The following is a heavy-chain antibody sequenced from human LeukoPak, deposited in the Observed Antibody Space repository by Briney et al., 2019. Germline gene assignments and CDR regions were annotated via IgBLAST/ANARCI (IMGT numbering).Heavy chain of an antibody. Sequence: ASVTVSFKASGYTFTSYGISWVRQAPGQGLEWMGWISAYNGNTNYAQKLQGRVTMTTDTSTSTAYMELRSLRSDDTAVYYCARAFYYYGSGSYYNPPYNWFDPWGQGTLVTVSS. CDR2: ISAYNGNT. CDR1: GYTFTSYG. J-gene: IGHJ5*02. V-gene: IGHV1-18*01. CDR3: ARAFYYYGSGSYYNPPYNWFDP. D-gene: IGHD3-10*01.